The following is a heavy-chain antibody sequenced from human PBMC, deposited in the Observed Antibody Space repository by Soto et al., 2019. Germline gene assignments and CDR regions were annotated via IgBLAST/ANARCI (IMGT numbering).Heavy chain of an antibody. CDR1: GGSISSYY. Sequence: QVQLQESGPGLVKPSETLSLTCTVSGGSISSYYWSWIRQPPGKGLEWIGYIYYSGSTNYNPSLTRRGTISVDTSNNQFSLQLSSVTAADTAVYYCARVRVDNYYGMDVWGQGTTVTVSS. CDR3: ARVRVDNYYGMDV. V-gene: IGHV4-59*01. CDR2: IYYSGST. D-gene: IGHD2-15*01. J-gene: IGHJ6*02.